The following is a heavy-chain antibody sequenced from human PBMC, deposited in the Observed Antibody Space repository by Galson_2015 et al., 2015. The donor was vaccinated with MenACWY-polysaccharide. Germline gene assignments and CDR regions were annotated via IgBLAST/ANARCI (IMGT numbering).Heavy chain of an antibody. CDR1: GLRFSGSG. J-gene: IGHJ3*02. Sequence: SLRLACEASGLRFSGSGMHWVRQAPGKGLAWVAVIQYDGSKIVSADSGKGRFTISRDNSKNTVFLEMNTLGVEDTAVYYCAREGSRIVFHAFDTWGQGTMVTVSS. CDR3: AREGSRIVFHAFDT. V-gene: IGHV3-33*05. D-gene: IGHD2-2*01. CDR2: IQYDGSKI.